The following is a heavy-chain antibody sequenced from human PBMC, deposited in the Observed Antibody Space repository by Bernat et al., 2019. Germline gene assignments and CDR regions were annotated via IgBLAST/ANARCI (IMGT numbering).Heavy chain of an antibody. CDR2: IWDDGSNK. V-gene: IGHV3-33*01. Sequence: QVQLVESGGDVVKPGGSLRLSCAASGFTFSSYGMHWVRQAPGKGLEWVGVIWDDGSNKYYADTVKGRFTISRDNSKNTLYLQMNSLRAEYTAVYYCARDEEPQLVPFGFGHWGQGTLVTVSS. J-gene: IGHJ4*01. CDR1: GFTFSSYG. D-gene: IGHD6-13*01. CDR3: ARDEEPQLVPFGFGH.